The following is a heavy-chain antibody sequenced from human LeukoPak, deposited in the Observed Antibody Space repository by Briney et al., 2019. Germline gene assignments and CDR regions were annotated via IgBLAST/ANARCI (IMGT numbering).Heavy chain of an antibody. CDR2: IIPIFGTA. D-gene: IGHD4-11*01. CDR3: ARVSTTGRYYYYYYMDV. V-gene: IGHV1-69*13. J-gene: IGHJ6*03. CDR1: GGTFSSYA. Sequence: SVKVSCKASGGTFSSYAISWVRQAPGQGLEWMGGIIPIFGTANYAQKFQGRVTITADESTSTAYMELSSLRSEDTAVYYCARVSTTGRYYYYYYMDVWGKGTTVTVSS.